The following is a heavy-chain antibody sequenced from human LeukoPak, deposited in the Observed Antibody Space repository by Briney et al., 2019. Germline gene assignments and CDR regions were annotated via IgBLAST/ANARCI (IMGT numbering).Heavy chain of an antibody. Sequence: GGSLRLSCAASGFTFSSYAMNWVRQAPGKGLEWVSYISSSSSTIYYADSVKGRFTISRDNAKNSLYLQMNSLRAEDTAVYYCARDLRDYYDSSFDYWGQGTLVTVSS. J-gene: IGHJ4*02. CDR3: ARDLRDYYDSSFDY. D-gene: IGHD3-22*01. CDR2: ISSSSSTI. CDR1: GFTFSSYA. V-gene: IGHV3-48*01.